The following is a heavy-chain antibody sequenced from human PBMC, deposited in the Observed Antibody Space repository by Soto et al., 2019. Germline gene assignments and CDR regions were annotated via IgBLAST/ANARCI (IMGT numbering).Heavy chain of an antibody. CDR1: GGSISSYY. CDR3: AMLVVPAAEINLLAP. Sequence: PSETLSLTCTVSGGSISSYYWSWIRQPPGKGLEWIGYIYYSGSTNYNPSLKSRVTISVDTSKNQFSLKLSSVTAADTAVYYCAMLVVPAAEINLLAPCGQGTLVTVYS. J-gene: IGHJ5*02. D-gene: IGHD2-2*01. V-gene: IGHV4-59*01. CDR2: IYYSGST.